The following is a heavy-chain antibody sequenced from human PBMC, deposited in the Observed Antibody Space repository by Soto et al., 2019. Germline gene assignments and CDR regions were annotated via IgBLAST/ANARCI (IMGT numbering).Heavy chain of an antibody. Sequence: PGGSLRLSCAACGFTFSSYAMSWVRQAPGKGLEWVAVISYDGSNKYYADSVKGRFTISRDNSKNTLYLQMNSLRAEDTAVYYCARDYYRFNSGYGFSMDVWGQGTTVTVSS. CDR1: GFTFSSYA. CDR2: ISYDGSNK. D-gene: IGHD5-12*01. CDR3: ARDYYRFNSGYGFSMDV. V-gene: IGHV3-30-3*01. J-gene: IGHJ6*02.